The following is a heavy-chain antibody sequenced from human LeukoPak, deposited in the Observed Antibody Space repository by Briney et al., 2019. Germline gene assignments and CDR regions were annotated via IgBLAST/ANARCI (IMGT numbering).Heavy chain of an antibody. CDR2: ISYDGSNK. D-gene: IGHD6-19*01. CDR1: GFTFSSYA. V-gene: IGHV3-30*04. J-gene: IGHJ5*02. CDR3: AREPHSSGWSGWFDP. Sequence: PGRSLRLSCAASGFTFSSYAMHWVRQAPGKGLEWVAVISYDGSNKYYADSVKGRFTISRDNSKNTLYLQMNSLRAEDTAVYYCAREPHSSGWSGWFDPWGQGTLVTVSS.